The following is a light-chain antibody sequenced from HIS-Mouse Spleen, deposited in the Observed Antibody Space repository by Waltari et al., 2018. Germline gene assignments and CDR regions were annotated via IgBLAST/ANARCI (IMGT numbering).Light chain of an antibody. CDR1: ALPKKY. V-gene: IGLV3-10*01. J-gene: IGLJ2*01. Sequence: SYELTQPPSVSVSPGQTARITCSGDALPKKYAYWYQQKSGQAPMLVISEDSKRPPGIPERFSVASSGTMATLTISGAQVEDEADYYCYSTDSSGNHRVFGGGTKLTVL. CDR3: YSTDSSGNHRV. CDR2: EDS.